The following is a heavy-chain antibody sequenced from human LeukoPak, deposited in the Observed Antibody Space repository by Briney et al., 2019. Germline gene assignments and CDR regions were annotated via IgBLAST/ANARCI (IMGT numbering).Heavy chain of an antibody. CDR3: AKPYYYDSTGYEYYYYGMDV. J-gene: IGHJ6*01. CDR1: AFTFSRIS. V-gene: IGHV3-23*01. CDR2: ISRSGATT. D-gene: IGHD3-22*01. Sequence: AGSLTLSCAVAAFTFSRISMSWVRHAPGKGLEWVSAISRSGATTYYADSGKGPSTIARDNSKNMLYLQMSSLGAEDTAIYYRAKPYYYDSTGYEYYYYGMDVGGQGNTVTV.